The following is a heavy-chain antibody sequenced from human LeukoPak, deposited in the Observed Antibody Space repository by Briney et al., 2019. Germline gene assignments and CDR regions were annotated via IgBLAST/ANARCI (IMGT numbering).Heavy chain of an antibody. J-gene: IGHJ4*02. V-gene: IGHV1-8*01. CDR3: ASGSGGMSAFDY. CDR2: MNPNSGNT. D-gene: IGHD2-15*01. Sequence: ASVKVSCKASGYTFTSYDINWVRQATGQGLEWMRWMNPNSGNTGYAQKFQGRVTMTRNTSISTAYMELSSLRSEDTAVYYCASGSGGMSAFDYWGQGTLVTVSS. CDR1: GYTFTSYD.